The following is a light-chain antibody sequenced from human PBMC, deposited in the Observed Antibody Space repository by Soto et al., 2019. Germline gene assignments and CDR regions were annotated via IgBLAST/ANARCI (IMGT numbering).Light chain of an antibody. Sequence: QPVLTQSPSASASLGASVKLTCTLSSGHSRYAIAWHQQQPEKGPRFLMKLNSDGSLSKGDGIPDRFSGSSSGAERYLTISSVRPEDEADYYCQTWGTGIWVFGGGTKLTVL. CDR1: SGHSRYA. CDR2: LNSDGSL. J-gene: IGLJ3*02. CDR3: QTWGTGIWV. V-gene: IGLV4-69*02.